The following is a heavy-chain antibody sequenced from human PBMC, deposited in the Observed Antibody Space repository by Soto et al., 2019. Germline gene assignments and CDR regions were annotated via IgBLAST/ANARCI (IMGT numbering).Heavy chain of an antibody. J-gene: IGHJ6*03. CDR3: ARSRFYGDYPYYYYYYYMDV. Sequence: SETLSLTCTVSGGSISSGGYYWSWIRQHPGKGLEWIGYIYYSGSTNYNPSLKSRVTISVDTSKNQFSLKLSSVTAADTAVYYCARSRFYGDYPYYYYYYYMDVWGKGTTVTVSS. CDR1: GGSISSGGYY. D-gene: IGHD4-17*01. CDR2: IYYSGST. V-gene: IGHV4-31*03.